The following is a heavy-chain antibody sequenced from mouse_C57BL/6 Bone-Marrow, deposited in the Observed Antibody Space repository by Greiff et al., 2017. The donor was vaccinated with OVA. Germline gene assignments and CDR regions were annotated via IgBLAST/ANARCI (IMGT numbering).Heavy chain of an antibody. J-gene: IGHJ2*01. Sequence: QVHVKQSGAELVRPGSSVKLSCKASGYTFTSYWMHWVKQRPIQGLEWIGNIDPSDSETHYNQKFKDKATLTVDKSSSTAYMQLSSLTSEDSAVYYCATEDYWGQGTTLTVSS. CDR1: GYTFTSYW. CDR3: ATEDY. V-gene: IGHV1-52*01. CDR2: IDPSDSET.